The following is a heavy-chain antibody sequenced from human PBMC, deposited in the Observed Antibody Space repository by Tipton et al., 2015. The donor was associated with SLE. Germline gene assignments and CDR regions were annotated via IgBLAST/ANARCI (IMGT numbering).Heavy chain of an antibody. CDR3: ARGSGYFDY. J-gene: IGHJ4*02. CDR1: GGSISSYH. V-gene: IGHV4-59*01. D-gene: IGHD1-26*01. Sequence: TLSLTCTVSGGSISSYHWSWIRQPPGKGLGWIGYIYYSGSTNYNPSLKSRVTISVDTSKNQFSLKLSSVTAADTAVYYRARGSGYFDYWGQGTLVTVSS. CDR2: IYYSGST.